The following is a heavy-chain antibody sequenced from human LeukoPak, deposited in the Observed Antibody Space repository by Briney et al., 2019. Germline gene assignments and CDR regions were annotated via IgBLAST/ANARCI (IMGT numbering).Heavy chain of an antibody. V-gene: IGHV4-30-4*01. CDR2: IYYSGST. J-gene: IGHJ4*02. D-gene: IGHD3-22*01. CDR3: ARDKEDSSGYHPIDY. Sequence: PSETLSLTCTVSGGSISSGDYYWSWIRQPPGKGLEWIGYIYYSGSTYYNPSLKSRVTISVDTSKNQFSLKLSSVTAAVTAVYYCARDKEDSSGYHPIDYWGQGTLVTVSS. CDR1: GGSISSGDYY.